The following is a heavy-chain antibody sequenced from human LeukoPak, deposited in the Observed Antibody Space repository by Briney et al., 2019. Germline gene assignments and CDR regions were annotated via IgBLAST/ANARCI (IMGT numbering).Heavy chain of an antibody. J-gene: IGHJ4*02. Sequence: GSVTVSCKASGYTFTGYYMHGVRQAPGQGLEWMGWINPNSGGTNYAQKFQGRVTMTSDTSISTAYMELSRLRSDDTAVYYCARRARSSTSCVDYWGQGTLVTVSS. V-gene: IGHV1-2*02. CDR2: INPNSGGT. D-gene: IGHD2-2*01. CDR1: GYTFTGYY. CDR3: ARRARSSTSCVDY.